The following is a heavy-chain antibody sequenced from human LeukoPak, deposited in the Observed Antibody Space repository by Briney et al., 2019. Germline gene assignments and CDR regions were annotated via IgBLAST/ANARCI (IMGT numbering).Heavy chain of an antibody. CDR1: GFTFSSYA. J-gene: IGHJ4*02. D-gene: IGHD5-12*01. CDR3: ARAHSTQWIAGNDY. V-gene: IGHV3-30-3*01. CDR2: ISYDGSNK. Sequence: GGSLRLSCAASGFTFSSYAMHWVRQAPGKGLEWVAVISYDGSNKYYADSVKGRFTISRDNSKNTLYLQMNSLRAEDTAVYYCARAHSTQWIAGNDYWGQGNLVTVSS.